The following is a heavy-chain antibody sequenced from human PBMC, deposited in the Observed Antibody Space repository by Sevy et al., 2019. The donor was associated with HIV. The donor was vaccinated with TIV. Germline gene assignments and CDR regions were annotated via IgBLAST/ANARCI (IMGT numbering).Heavy chain of an antibody. V-gene: IGHV3-30*04. Sequence: LSLTCVASGLTFNIYPLNWVRQAPGKGLEWVEVVSFDASFKYYADFVKGRFTISRDNSKDTVFLQMDSLRDEDTGKYYCTTGRQGATFGYWGQGAQVTVSS. J-gene: IGHJ4*02. D-gene: IGHD1-26*01. CDR3: TTGRQGATFGY. CDR1: GLTFNIYP. CDR2: VSFDASFK.